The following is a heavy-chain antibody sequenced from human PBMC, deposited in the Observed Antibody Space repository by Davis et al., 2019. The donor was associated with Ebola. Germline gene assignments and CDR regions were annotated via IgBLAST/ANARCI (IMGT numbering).Heavy chain of an antibody. Sequence: GESLKISCAASGFTFSSYNMNWVRQAPGKGLEWVSYISSSSITMYYADSVKGRFTISRDNAKNSLYLQMNSLRDEDTAVYYCARPNDYGSNNRDYYYYGMDVWGKGTTVTVSS. CDR2: ISSSSITM. V-gene: IGHV3-48*02. CDR3: ARPNDYGSNNRDYYYYGMDV. CDR1: GFTFSSYN. J-gene: IGHJ6*04. D-gene: IGHD4-23*01.